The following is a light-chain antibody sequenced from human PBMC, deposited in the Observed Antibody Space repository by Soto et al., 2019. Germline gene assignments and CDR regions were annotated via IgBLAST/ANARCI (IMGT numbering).Light chain of an antibody. J-gene: IGLJ2*01. CDR1: SSNIGSNT. Sequence: QPVLTQAPSASGTPGQRVTISCSGSSSNIGSNTVYWYQQLPGTAPKLLIYSDNQRPSGVPDRFSGSKSGTSASLAISGLQSEDEADYCCSAWDDSLNAVVFGGGTKLTVL. V-gene: IGLV1-44*01. CDR2: SDN. CDR3: SAWDDSLNAVV.